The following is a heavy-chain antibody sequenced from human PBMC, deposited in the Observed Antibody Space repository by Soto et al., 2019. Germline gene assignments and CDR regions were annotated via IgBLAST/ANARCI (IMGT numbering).Heavy chain of an antibody. Sequence: PGGSLRLSCAASGFPFSRYVMYWVRQALGKGLEYLLAISSNGGSTYYANSVKGRFTISRDNSKNTLYLQMGSLRAEDMAVYYCARDTISGSYSFDYWGQGTLVTVSS. J-gene: IGHJ4*02. V-gene: IGHV3-64*01. CDR3: ARDTISGSYSFDY. D-gene: IGHD1-26*01. CDR2: ISSNGGST. CDR1: GFPFSRYV.